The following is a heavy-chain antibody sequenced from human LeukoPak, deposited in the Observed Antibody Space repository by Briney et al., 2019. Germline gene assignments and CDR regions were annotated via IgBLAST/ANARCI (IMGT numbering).Heavy chain of an antibody. CDR1: GGSISSDY. D-gene: IGHD3-16*01. Sequence: SETLSLTCTVSGGSISSDYWSWIRQPPGKGLEWIGYIYDSGSTNYNPSLKSRVTISVDTSKNQFSLKLSSVTAADTAVYYCARLGSQYYYYYYMDVWGKGTTVTVSS. V-gene: IGHV4-59*12. CDR3: ARLGSQYYYYYYMDV. J-gene: IGHJ6*03. CDR2: IYDSGST.